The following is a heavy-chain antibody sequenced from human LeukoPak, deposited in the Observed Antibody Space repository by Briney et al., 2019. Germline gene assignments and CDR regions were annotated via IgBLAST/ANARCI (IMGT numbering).Heavy chain of an antibody. V-gene: IGHV4-34*01. CDR1: GGSFSGYY. CDR3: ARDPYADYGFDY. Sequence: PSETLSLTCAVYGGSFSGYYWSWIRQPPGKGLEWIGEINHSGSTNYNPSLKSRVTISVDTSKNQFSLKLSSVTAADTAVYYCARDPYADYGFDYWGQGTLVTVSS. J-gene: IGHJ4*02. CDR2: INHSGST. D-gene: IGHD4-17*01.